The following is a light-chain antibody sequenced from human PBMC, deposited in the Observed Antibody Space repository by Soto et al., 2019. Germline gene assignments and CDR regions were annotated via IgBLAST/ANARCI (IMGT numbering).Light chain of an antibody. CDR2: DAS. CDR3: QQRYNWPLT. Sequence: EIVLTQSPATLSSSPGERATLPCRASQSIDTYLAWYQQKPGQAPRLLIYDASDRATGIPARFSGSGSGTAFTLTISGLEPEDFALYYCQQRYNWPLTFGGGTKVDIK. CDR1: QSIDTY. V-gene: IGKV3-11*01. J-gene: IGKJ4*01.